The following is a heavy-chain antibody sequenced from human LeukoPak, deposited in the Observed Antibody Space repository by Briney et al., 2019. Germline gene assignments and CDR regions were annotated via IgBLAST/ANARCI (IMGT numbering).Heavy chain of an antibody. CDR3: AKDRETRGYSYEYYFDY. CDR2: ISGSGGST. Sequence: GGSLRLSCAASGFTFSSYAMSWVRQAPGTGLEWVSAISGSGGSTYYADSVKGRFTISRDNSKNTLYLQMNSLRAEDTAVYYCAKDRETRGYSYEYYFDYWGQGTLVTVSS. V-gene: IGHV3-23*01. D-gene: IGHD5-18*01. CDR1: GFTFSSYA. J-gene: IGHJ4*02.